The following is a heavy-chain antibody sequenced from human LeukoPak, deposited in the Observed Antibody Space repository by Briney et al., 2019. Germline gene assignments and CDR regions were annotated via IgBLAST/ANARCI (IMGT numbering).Heavy chain of an antibody. J-gene: IGHJ4*02. CDR2: IDSGGSA. CDR3: ARDHVVASGAVAY. Sequence: GGSLRLSCAASGFSVSDNYMSWFRQAPGKVLEWVSVIDSGGSAIYAHSVRGRFTISRDSSKNTLHLQMDSLTIEDSALYYCARDHVVASGAVAYWGQGTLVTVSS. CDR1: GFSVSDNY. V-gene: IGHV3-53*01. D-gene: IGHD2-15*01.